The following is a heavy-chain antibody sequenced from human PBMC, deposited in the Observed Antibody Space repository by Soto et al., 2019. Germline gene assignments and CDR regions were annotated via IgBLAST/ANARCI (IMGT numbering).Heavy chain of an antibody. V-gene: IGHV1-3*01. Sequence: GASVKVSCKASGYTFTSYAMHWVRQAPGQRLEWMGWINAGNGNTKYSQKFQGRVTITRDTSASTAYMELSSLRSEDTAVYYCARGGRVPAAIFGYYYGMDVWGQGTTVTVSS. J-gene: IGHJ6*02. CDR3: ARGGRVPAAIFGYYYGMDV. CDR1: GYTFTSYA. D-gene: IGHD2-2*01. CDR2: INAGNGNT.